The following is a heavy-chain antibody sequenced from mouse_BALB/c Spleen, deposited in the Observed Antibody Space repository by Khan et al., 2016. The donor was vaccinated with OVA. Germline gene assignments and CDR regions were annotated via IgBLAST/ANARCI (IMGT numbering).Heavy chain of an antibody. D-gene: IGHD3-3*01. V-gene: IGHV1S135*01. CDR3: VRGTFDY. CDR2: IDPFNGGS. Sequence: EVQLQESGPQLMKPGTSVNISCKASGYSFTSYYIHWVKQSQGKSLEWIGYIDPFNGGSDYNQRFQGKATVPVDKSSNTAGMHLSSLTSEDSAVYYSVRGTFDYRGQGTLVTVSA. CDR1: GYSFTSYY. J-gene: IGHJ3*01.